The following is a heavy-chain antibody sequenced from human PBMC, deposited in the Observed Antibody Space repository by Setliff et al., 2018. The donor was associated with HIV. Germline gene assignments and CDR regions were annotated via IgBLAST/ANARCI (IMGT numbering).Heavy chain of an antibody. CDR3: ARDPGYTSGSTFHFDH. D-gene: IGHD5-18*01. V-gene: IGHV4-4*07. Sequence: SETLSLTCTVSGASVSSHYWTWIRQPAGKRLEWIGRVYPSGSVNYSPSFQSRVSMSIDTSKNQFSLTLTSVTAADTAVYFCARDPGYTSGSTFHFDHWGQGTLVTVSS. CDR1: GASVSSHY. J-gene: IGHJ4*02. CDR2: VYPSGSV.